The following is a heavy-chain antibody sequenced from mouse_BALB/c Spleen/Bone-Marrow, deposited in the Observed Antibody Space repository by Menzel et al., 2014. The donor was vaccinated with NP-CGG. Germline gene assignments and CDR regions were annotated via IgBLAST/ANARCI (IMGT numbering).Heavy chain of an antibody. J-gene: IGHJ1*01. CDR3: ARLNYYGNLFV. D-gene: IGHD1-1*01. Sequence: EVMLVESRGGLVQPGGSLKLSCAASGFDFSRYWMSWVRQAPGKGLEWIGEINPESSTINYTPSLKDKFIISRDNAKNTLYLQMSKVRSEDTALYYCARLNYYGNLFVWGAGTAVTVPS. CDR2: INPESSTI. CDR1: GFDFSRYW. V-gene: IGHV4-1*02.